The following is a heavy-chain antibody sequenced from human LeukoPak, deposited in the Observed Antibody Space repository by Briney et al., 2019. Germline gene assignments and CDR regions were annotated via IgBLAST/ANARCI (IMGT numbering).Heavy chain of an antibody. V-gene: IGHV3-23*01. CDR2: ISGSGSST. D-gene: IGHD6-19*01. Sequence: PGGSLRLSCAASGFTFSSYAMSWVRQAPGKGLEWVSAISGSGSSTYYADSVKGRFTISRDNSKNTLYLQMNSLRAEDTAVYYCAKTENTWPIAVAYFDYWGQGTLVTVSS. CDR3: AKTENTWPIAVAYFDY. CDR1: GFTFSSYA. J-gene: IGHJ4*02.